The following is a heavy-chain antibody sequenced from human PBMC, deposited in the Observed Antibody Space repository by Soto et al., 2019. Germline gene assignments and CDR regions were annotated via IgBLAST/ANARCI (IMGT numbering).Heavy chain of an antibody. V-gene: IGHV1-18*01. CDR3: AREGSRPSYHYGMDV. CDR2: ISTYNGDT. D-gene: IGHD2-15*01. CDR1: GYSFTTYG. J-gene: IGHJ6*02. Sequence: QVQLVQSGAEVKKPGASVKVSCKASGYSFTTYGIAWVRQAPGQGLEWMGWISTYNGDTDYAQNLQGRVIMTTDTSTTTAYMELRSLRSDDTAVYYCAREGSRPSYHYGMDVWGQGTTVSVSS.